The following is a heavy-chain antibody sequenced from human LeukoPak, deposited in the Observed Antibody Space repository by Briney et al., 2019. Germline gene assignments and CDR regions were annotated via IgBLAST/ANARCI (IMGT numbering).Heavy chain of an antibody. CDR1: GFTFSSYE. V-gene: IGHV3-48*03. CDR2: ISSGGSTT. CDR3: ATSLV. J-gene: IGHJ4*02. Sequence: GGSLRLSCAASGFTFSSYEMNWVRQAPGKGLEWVSKISSGGSTTYYADSVKGRFTISRDSAKNSLYLQMNSLRAEDTAVYYCATSLVRGQGRLVTVSS. D-gene: IGHD2/OR15-2a*01.